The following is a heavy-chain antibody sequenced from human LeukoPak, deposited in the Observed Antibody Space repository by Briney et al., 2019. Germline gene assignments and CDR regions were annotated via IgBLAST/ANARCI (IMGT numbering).Heavy chain of an antibody. Sequence: GGSLRLSCAASGFTFSSYAMSWVRQAPGKGLEWVSSISSSSSYIYYADSVKGRFTISRDNAKNSLYLQMNSLRAEDTAVYYCARDEGSWYGLGAFDIWGQGTMVTVSS. CDR1: GFTFSSYA. D-gene: IGHD6-13*01. V-gene: IGHV3-21*01. CDR2: ISSSSSYI. J-gene: IGHJ3*02. CDR3: ARDEGSWYGLGAFDI.